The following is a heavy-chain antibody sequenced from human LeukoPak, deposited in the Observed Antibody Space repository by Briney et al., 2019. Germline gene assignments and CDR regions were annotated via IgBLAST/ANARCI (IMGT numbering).Heavy chain of an antibody. CDR2: IYYSGST. Sequence: SETLSLTCTVSGGSMSSYYWSWIRQPPGKGLEWIGYIYYSGSTNYNPSLKSRVTISVDTSKNQFSLKLSSVTAADTAVYYCAREDTAMALDYWGQGPLVTVSS. J-gene: IGHJ4*02. CDR1: GGSMSSYY. D-gene: IGHD5-18*01. V-gene: IGHV4-59*01. CDR3: AREDTAMALDY.